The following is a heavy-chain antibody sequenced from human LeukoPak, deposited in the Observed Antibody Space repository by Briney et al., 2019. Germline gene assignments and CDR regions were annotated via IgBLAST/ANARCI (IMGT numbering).Heavy chain of an antibody. Sequence: PGGSLRLSCAASGFTFSSYGMHWVRQAPGKGLEWVAVISYDGSNKYYADSVKGRFTISRDNSKNTLYLQMNSLRAEDTAVYYCAKDRAAAVTYYFDYWGQGTLVTVSS. CDR2: ISYDGSNK. V-gene: IGHV3-30*18. CDR3: AKDRAAAVTYYFDY. CDR1: GFTFSSYG. D-gene: IGHD6-13*01. J-gene: IGHJ4*02.